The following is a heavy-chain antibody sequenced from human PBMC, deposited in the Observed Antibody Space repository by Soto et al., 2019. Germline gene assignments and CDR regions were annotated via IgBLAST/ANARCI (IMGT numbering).Heavy chain of an antibody. J-gene: IGHJ4*02. V-gene: IGHV3-23*01. CDR2: ISGSGGSK. Sequence: GGSLRLSCAASGFTFSSYAMSWVRQAPGKGLEWVSAISGSGGSKYYADSVKGRFTISRDNSKNTLYLQMNSLRAEDTAVYYCAKTLYDSSGYYSSQWYFDYWGQGTLVTVSS. CDR1: GFTFSSYA. D-gene: IGHD3-22*01. CDR3: AKTLYDSSGYYSSQWYFDY.